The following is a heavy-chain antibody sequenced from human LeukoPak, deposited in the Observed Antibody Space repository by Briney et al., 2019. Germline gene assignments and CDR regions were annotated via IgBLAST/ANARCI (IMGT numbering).Heavy chain of an antibody. CDR3: AREEENTVTT. V-gene: IGHV3-30-3*01. CDR1: GFTFSSYA. Sequence: GRSLRLSCAASGFTFSSYAMHWVRQAPGKGLEWVAVISYDGSNKYYADSVKGRFTISRDNSKNTLYLQMNSLRAEDTAVYYCAREEENTVTTWGQGTLVTVSS. CDR2: ISYDGSNK. D-gene: IGHD4-17*01. J-gene: IGHJ5*02.